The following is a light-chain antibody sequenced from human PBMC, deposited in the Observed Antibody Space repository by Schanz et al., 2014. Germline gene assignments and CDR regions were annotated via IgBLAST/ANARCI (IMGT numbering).Light chain of an antibody. CDR1: SSDVGSYNY. CDR2: AVS. J-gene: IGLJ3*02. V-gene: IGLV2-14*03. Sequence: QSALTQPASVSGSPGQSITISCTGTSSDVGSYNYVSWYQQHPGKAPKLMISAVSDRPSGVSNRFSGSKSGNTASLTISGLQAEDEADYYCSSYAGSSTWVFGGGTKLTVL. CDR3: SSYAGSSTWV.